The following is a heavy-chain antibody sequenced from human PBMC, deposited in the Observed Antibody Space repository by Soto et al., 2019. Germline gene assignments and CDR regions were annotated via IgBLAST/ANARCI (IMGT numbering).Heavy chain of an antibody. J-gene: IGHJ6*02. D-gene: IGHD3-16*02. CDR1: GGSFSGYY. V-gene: IGHV4-34*01. CDR3: ARGGGFSRRVIGDYYYGMDV. CDR2: INHSGST. Sequence: SSETLSLTCAVYGGSFSGYYWSWIRQPPGKGLEWTGEINHSGSTNYNPSLKSRVTISVDTSKNQFSLKLSSVTAADTAVYYCARGGGFSRRVIGDYYYGMDVWGQGTTVTVSS.